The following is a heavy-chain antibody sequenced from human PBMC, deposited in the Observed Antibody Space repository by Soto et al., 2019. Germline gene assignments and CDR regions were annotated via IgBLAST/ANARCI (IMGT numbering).Heavy chain of an antibody. D-gene: IGHD3-22*01. CDR1: GGSISSYY. V-gene: IGHV4-59*08. CDR2: IYYSGST. Sequence: SETLSLTCTVSGGSISSYYWSWIRQPPGKGLEWIGYIYYSGSTNYNPSLRSRVTISVDTSKNQFSLKLSSVTAADTAVYYCARLLGFTDQYYYDSSGTPWGQGTLVTVSS. CDR3: ARLLGFTDQYYYDSSGTP. J-gene: IGHJ5*02.